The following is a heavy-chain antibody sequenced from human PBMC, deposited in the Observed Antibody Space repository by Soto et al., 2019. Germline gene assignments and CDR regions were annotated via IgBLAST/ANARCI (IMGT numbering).Heavy chain of an antibody. CDR3: ARAPPDFYDSSGFLGSFDP. CDR1: GGSVSSGSYY. D-gene: IGHD3-22*01. Sequence: PSETLSLTCTVSGGSVSSGSYYWSWIRQPPGKGLEWIGYIYYSGSTNYNPSLKSRVTISVDTSKNQFSLKLSSVTAADTAVYYCARAPPDFYDSSGFLGSFDPWGQGTLVTVSS. V-gene: IGHV4-61*01. CDR2: IYYSGST. J-gene: IGHJ5*02.